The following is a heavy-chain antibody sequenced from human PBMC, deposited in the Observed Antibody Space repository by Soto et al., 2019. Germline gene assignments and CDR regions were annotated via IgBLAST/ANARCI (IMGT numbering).Heavy chain of an antibody. V-gene: IGHV3-23*01. CDR1: GFTFSGYA. J-gene: IGHJ4*02. Sequence: HPGGSLRLSCTGSGFTFSGYAMSWVRQAPGTGLEWVSVILNTGGDALYADSVEGRFTISRDNFKNTLYLQMTSLRAEDTAIYYCAKASGESYPGSRVFDSWGQGTRVTVSS. CDR2: ILNTGGDA. D-gene: IGHD3-10*01. CDR3: AKASGESYPGSRVFDS.